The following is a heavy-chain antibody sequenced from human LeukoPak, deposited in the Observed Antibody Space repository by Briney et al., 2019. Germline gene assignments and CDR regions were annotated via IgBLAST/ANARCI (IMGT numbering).Heavy chain of an antibody. V-gene: IGHV1-46*01. CDR2: INPSADIT. J-gene: IGHJ6*02. CDR1: GYTFTTYY. Sequence: AASVKVSCKASGYTFTTYYMHWVRQAPGQGLEWMGIINPSADITNYAQKFQGRVTMTRDTSTSTVYMELSSLRSEDTAVYHCARDRYYYDTSGPFRSGMDVWGQGTTVTVSS. D-gene: IGHD3-22*01. CDR3: ARDRYYYDTSGPFRSGMDV.